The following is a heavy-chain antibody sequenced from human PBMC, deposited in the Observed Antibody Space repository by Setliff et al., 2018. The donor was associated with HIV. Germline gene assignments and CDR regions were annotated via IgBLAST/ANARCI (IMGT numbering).Heavy chain of an antibody. V-gene: IGHV4-4*07. CDR1: GGSISSYY. Sequence: ETLSLTCTVSGGSISSYYWSWIRQPAGKGLEWIGHIYTSGSTNYNPSLKSRVTMSVDTSKNQFSLKLSSVTAADTAVYYCARDVPWGDYYYYMDVWGKGTTVTVPS. D-gene: IGHD3-16*01. CDR2: IYTSGST. CDR3: ARDVPWGDYYYYMDV. J-gene: IGHJ6*03.